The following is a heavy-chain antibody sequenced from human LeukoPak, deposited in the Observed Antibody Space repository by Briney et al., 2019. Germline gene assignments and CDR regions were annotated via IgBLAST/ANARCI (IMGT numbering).Heavy chain of an antibody. J-gene: IGHJ6*03. CDR1: GGTFNSYA. D-gene: IGHD5-24*01. CDR2: ILPLFGTA. Sequence: ASVKVSCKASGGTFNSYAISWVRQAPGQGLEWMGGILPLFGTANYAQEFQGRVTFTTDESASTAYMEVSSLRSEDTAVYYCASGSLGDGYGVGDYYQYMDVWGKGTTVTVSS. V-gene: IGHV1-69*05. CDR3: ASGSLGDGYGVGDYYQYMDV.